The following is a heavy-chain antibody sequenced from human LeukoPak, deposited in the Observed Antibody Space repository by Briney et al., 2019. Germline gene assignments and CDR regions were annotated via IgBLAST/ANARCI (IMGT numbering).Heavy chain of an antibody. CDR1: GFTFNNYG. CDR3: AKASPFYASGSFDY. D-gene: IGHD3-10*01. J-gene: IGHJ4*02. Sequence: GGSLRLSCATFGFTFNNYGLHWVRQAPGKGLEWMAFIRYDGSNKYYADSVKGRFTISRDNSKNTLYLQMNSLRTEDTAVYYCAKASPFYASGSFDYWGQGTPVTVSS. CDR2: IRYDGSNK. V-gene: IGHV3-30*02.